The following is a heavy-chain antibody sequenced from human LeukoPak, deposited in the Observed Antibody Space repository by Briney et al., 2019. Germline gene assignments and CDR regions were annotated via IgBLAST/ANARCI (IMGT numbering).Heavy chain of an antibody. J-gene: IGHJ3*02. CDR3: ARGLPIVVVPVGAFDI. Sequence: ASVKVSCKASGYTFTGYYMHGVRQAPGQGLEWMGWINPNSGGTNYAQKFQGRVTMTRDTSISTAYMELSRLRSDDTAVYYCARGLPIVVVPVGAFDIWGQGTMVTVSS. D-gene: IGHD2-2*01. V-gene: IGHV1-2*02. CDR1: GYTFTGYY. CDR2: INPNSGGT.